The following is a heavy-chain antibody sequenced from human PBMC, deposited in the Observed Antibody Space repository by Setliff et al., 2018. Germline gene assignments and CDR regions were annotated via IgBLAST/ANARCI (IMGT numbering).Heavy chain of an antibody. CDR3: ARGNMFDGSGRWFDY. CDR1: GDSMSTYY. J-gene: IGHJ4*02. Sequence: LSLTCSVSGDSMSTYYWNWIRQSPGKGLEWIGNIYYGGSANYNPSLKSRVTISVDMSKNQFSLRLNSLTAADTAIYYCARGNMFDGSGRWFDYWGQGTLVTSPQ. V-gene: IGHV4-59*01. CDR2: IYYGGSA. D-gene: IGHD3-10*01.